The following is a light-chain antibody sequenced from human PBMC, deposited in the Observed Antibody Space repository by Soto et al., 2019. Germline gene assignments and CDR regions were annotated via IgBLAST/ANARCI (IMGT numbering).Light chain of an antibody. CDR2: DAY. Sequence: EIVFTQSPGTLSLSPGERATLSCRASQSVDRYVAWYQQKVGQAPRLLIYDAYTRATGVGARFTGSGSATDFSLTITSLEPEDFAVYFCQQRGKWPSTFGPGTKVDIK. J-gene: IGKJ2*02. CDR3: QQRGKWPST. V-gene: IGKV3-11*01. CDR1: QSVDRY.